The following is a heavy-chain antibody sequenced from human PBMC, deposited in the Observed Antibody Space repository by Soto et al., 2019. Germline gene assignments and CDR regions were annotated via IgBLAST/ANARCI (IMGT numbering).Heavy chain of an antibody. J-gene: IGHJ6*02. D-gene: IGHD6-19*01. CDR3: ARLGGWSGGSSGMDV. V-gene: IGHV3-72*01. CDR2: IRRKANSYTT. Sequence: PGGSLRLSCAASGLIFSDYHMDWVRQAPGKGLEWVGRIRRKANSYTTEYAASVKGRFTISRDDSKNSLYLQMNSLKSEDTDVYYCARLGGWSGGSSGMDVWGQGTTVTVSS. CDR1: GLIFSDYH.